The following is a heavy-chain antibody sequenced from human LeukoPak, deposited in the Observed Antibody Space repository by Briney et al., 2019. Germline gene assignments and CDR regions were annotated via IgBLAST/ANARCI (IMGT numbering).Heavy chain of an antibody. CDR2: IWYDGSNK. CDR1: GFTFSSYG. Sequence: PGGSLRLSCAASGFTFSSYGMHWVRQAPGKGLERVAVIWYDGSNKYYADSVKGRFTISRDNSKNTLYLQMNSLRAEDTAVYYCARESIPSSSWFWFDPWGQGTLVTVSS. V-gene: IGHV3-33*01. J-gene: IGHJ5*02. CDR3: ARESIPSSSWFWFDP. D-gene: IGHD6-13*01.